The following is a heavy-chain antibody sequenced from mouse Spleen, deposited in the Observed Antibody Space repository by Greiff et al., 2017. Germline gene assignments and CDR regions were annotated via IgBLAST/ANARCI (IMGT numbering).Heavy chain of an antibody. CDR2: IDPSDSYT. V-gene: IGHV1-50*01. Sequence: QVQLQQPGAELVKPGASVKLSCKASGYTFTSYWMQWVKQRPGQGLEWIGEIDPSDSYTNYNQKFKGKATLTVDTSSSTAYMQLSSLTSEDSAVYYCARLGGGYAMDYWGQGTSVTVSS. CDR3: ARLGGGYAMDY. D-gene: IGHD3-3*01. J-gene: IGHJ4*01. CDR1: GYTFTSYW.